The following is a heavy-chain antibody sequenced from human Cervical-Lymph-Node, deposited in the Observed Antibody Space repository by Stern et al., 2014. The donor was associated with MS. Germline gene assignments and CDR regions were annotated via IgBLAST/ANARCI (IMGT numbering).Heavy chain of an antibody. Sequence: VQLEESGPGLVKPSQTLSLTCTVSGGSISSGSYYWSWIRQPAGKGLEWIGRINTRGTSHYNPSLKSRVTISKDTSETQFSLNLSSVTAADTAMYYCARENGYSYAYELDYWGQGILVTVSS. CDR2: INTRGTS. J-gene: IGHJ4*02. CDR3: ARENGYSYAYELDY. CDR1: GGSISSGSYY. D-gene: IGHD5-18*01. V-gene: IGHV4-61*02.